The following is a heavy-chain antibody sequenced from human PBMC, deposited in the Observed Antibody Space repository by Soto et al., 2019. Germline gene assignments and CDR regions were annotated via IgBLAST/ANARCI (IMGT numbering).Heavy chain of an antibody. D-gene: IGHD1-26*01. CDR1: GFTFSSYG. Sequence: GGSLRLSCAASGFTFSSYGMHWVRQAPGKGLEWVAVISYDGSNKYYADSVKGRFTISRDNSKNTLYLQMNSLRAEDTAVYYCAKDPINDSYYYYYYGMDVWGQGTTVTVSS. CDR3: AKDPINDSYYYYYYGMDV. CDR2: ISYDGSNK. V-gene: IGHV3-30*18. J-gene: IGHJ6*02.